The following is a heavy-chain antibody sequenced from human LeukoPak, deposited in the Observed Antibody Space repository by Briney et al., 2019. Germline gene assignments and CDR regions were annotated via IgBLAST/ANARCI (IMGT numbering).Heavy chain of an antibody. CDR3: ARGGGRYYDSSGYYGIDY. CDR1: GGSISSYY. CDR2: IYYSGST. Sequence: SETLSLTCTVSGGSISSYYWSWIRQSPGKGLEWIGYIYYSGSTNYNPSLKSRVTISVDTSKNQFSLKLSSVTAADTAVYYCARGGGRYYDSSGYYGIDYWGQGTLVTVSS. J-gene: IGHJ4*02. D-gene: IGHD3-22*01. V-gene: IGHV4-59*01.